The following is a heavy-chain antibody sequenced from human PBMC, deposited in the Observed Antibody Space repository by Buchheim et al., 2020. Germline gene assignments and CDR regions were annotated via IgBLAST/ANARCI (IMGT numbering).Heavy chain of an antibody. CDR3: ARGRVGYCSSTSCSHYYYYYGMDV. D-gene: IGHD2-2*01. Sequence: QVQLQQWGAGLLKPSETLSLTCAVYGGSFSGYYWSWIRQPPGKGLEWIGEINHSGSTNYNPSLQSRVTISVDTSKNQFSLKLSSVTAADTAVYYCARGRVGYCSSTSCSHYYYYYGMDVWGQGTT. CDR1: GGSFSGYY. V-gene: IGHV4-34*01. CDR2: INHSGST. J-gene: IGHJ6*02.